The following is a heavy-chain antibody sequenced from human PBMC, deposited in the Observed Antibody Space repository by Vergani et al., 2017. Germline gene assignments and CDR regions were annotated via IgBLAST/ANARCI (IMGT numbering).Heavy chain of an antibody. D-gene: IGHD3-3*01. V-gene: IGHV1-18*01. J-gene: IGHJ6*02. CDR1: RYPFSRYG. Sequence: QAQLVQSGAEVKKPGASVRVSCKASRYPFSRYGISWVRQAPGQGLEWMGWISAYSGETRYARSLQGRVTMTTDASTYTAYMSLRSLRSDDTAIYYCSRGGFYTSRNDFKFYGLGVWGQGTTVTVTS. CDR2: ISAYSGET. CDR3: SRGGFYTSRNDFKFYGLGV.